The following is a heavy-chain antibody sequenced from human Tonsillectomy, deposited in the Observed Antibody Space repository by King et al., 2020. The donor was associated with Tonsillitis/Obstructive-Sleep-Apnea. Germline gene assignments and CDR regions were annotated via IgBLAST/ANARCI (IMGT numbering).Heavy chain of an antibody. CDR2: VIPIFGTP. CDR1: VGTFSSYA. D-gene: IGHD3-3*01. Sequence: QLVQSGGEVKKPGSSGKVSCKASVGTFSSYAISWVRQAPGQGLDWMGGVIPIFGTPNYARKFQGIVTITADESTSTAYMELSSLRSEETAVYYCVRGRGAIFGVVYDAFDIWGQGTMVTVSS. J-gene: IGHJ3*02. V-gene: IGHV1-69*01. CDR3: VRGRGAIFGVVYDAFDI.